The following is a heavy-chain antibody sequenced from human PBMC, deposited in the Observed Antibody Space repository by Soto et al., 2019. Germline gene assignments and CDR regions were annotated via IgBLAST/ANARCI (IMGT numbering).Heavy chain of an antibody. Sequence: QVQLVESGGGVVQPGRSLRLSCAASGFTFSSYGMHWVRQAPGKGLEWVAVISYDGSNKYYADSVKGRFTISRDNSKNTRYLQMNSLRAEDTAVYYCAKGGYSYGYYSARYFDYWGQGTLVTVSS. D-gene: IGHD5-18*01. CDR2: ISYDGSNK. CDR1: GFTFSSYG. V-gene: IGHV3-30*18. J-gene: IGHJ4*02. CDR3: AKGGYSYGYYSARYFDY.